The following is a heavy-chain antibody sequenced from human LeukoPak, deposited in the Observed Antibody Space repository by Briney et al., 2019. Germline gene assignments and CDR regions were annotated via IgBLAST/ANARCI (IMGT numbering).Heavy chain of an antibody. V-gene: IGHV4-39*07. CDR1: GGSISSSNYY. Sequence: SETLLLTCTVSGGSISSSNYYWGWIRQPPGKGLEWIGNIYYTGSTYYNPSLKSRVTVSLDTSKNQFSLKLSSVTAADTAVYYCARRYPLDYWGQGTLVTVSS. D-gene: IGHD1-14*01. CDR2: IYYTGST. J-gene: IGHJ4*02. CDR3: ARRYPLDY.